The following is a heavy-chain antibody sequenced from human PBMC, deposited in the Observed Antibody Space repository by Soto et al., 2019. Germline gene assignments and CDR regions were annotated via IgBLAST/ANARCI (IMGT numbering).Heavy chain of an antibody. D-gene: IGHD1-26*01. CDR3: AKDPGGSYSYYFDY. J-gene: IGHJ4*02. CDR2: ISYDGSNK. CDR1: GFTFSSYG. Sequence: PGGSLRLSCAASGFTFSSYGMHWVRQAPGKGLEWVAVISYDGSNKYYADSVKGRFTISRDNSKNTLYLQMNSLRAEDTAVYYCAKDPGGSYSYYFDYWGQGTLVTVSS. V-gene: IGHV3-30*18.